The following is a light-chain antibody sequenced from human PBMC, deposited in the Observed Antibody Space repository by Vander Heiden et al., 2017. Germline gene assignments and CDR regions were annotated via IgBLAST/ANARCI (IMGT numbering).Light chain of an antibody. CDR1: QSIITY. V-gene: IGKV3-11*01. J-gene: IGKJ4*01. CDR2: DAS. Sequence: EIVLTQSPATLSLSPGERATLSCRASQSIITYLAWYQHKPGQAPRLLMYDASKRATGIPARFSGSGSGTDFTLTISRLEPEEFAVYYCQQRSNCLITFGGGTKVEIK. CDR3: QQRSNCLIT.